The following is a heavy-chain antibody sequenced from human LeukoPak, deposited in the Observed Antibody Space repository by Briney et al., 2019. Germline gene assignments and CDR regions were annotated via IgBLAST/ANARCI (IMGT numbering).Heavy chain of an antibody. CDR2: ISDIGNT. V-gene: IGHV3-23*01. CDR3: AKAPVTTCRGAFCYPFDY. D-gene: IGHD2-15*01. Sequence: GSLRLSCAASGFTLSSYAMSWVRQAPGKGLEWVSAISDIGNTYHADSVKGRFTISRDSSKNTLFLQMNRLRPEDAAVYYCAKAPVTTCRGAFCYPFDYWGLGTLVTVSS. CDR1: GFTLSSYA. J-gene: IGHJ4*02.